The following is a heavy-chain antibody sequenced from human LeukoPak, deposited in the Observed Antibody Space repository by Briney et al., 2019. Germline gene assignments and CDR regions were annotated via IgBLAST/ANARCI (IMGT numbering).Heavy chain of an antibody. J-gene: IGHJ4*02. Sequence: PSETLSLTCAVSGYSTSSGYYWGGIRQPPGKGLEWIGSIYHSGSTYYNPSLKSRVTISVDTSKNQFSLKLSSVTAADTAVYYCARVVSAYSSSQGYYFDYWGQGTLVTVSS. V-gene: IGHV4-38-2*01. CDR2: IYHSGST. CDR3: ARVVSAYSSSQGYYFDY. D-gene: IGHD6-13*01. CDR1: GYSTSSGYY.